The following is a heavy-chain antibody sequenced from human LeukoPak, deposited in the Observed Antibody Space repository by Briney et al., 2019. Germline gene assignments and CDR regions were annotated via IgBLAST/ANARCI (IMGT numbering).Heavy chain of an antibody. CDR1: GYTFTSCY. CDR3: ARDPDDYYFDY. D-gene: IGHD1-1*01. CDR2: INPSGGST. J-gene: IGHJ4*02. V-gene: IGHV1-46*01. Sequence: ASVKVSCTASGYTFTSCYMHWVRQAPGQGLEWMGIINPSGGSTSYAQKFQGRVTMTRDTSTSTVYMELSSLRSEDTAVYYCARDPDDYYFDYWGQGTLVTVSS.